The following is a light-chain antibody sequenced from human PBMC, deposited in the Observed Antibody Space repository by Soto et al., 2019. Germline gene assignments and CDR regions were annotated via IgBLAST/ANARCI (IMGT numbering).Light chain of an antibody. CDR3: QQHINWPLT. CDR1: QSVSSY. V-gene: IGKV3-11*01. Sequence: EIVLTLSPATLSLSPGERATLSCRASQSVSSYLAWYQQKPGQAPRLLIYDASNRATCIPARFSGSGSGTDFTLTISSLEPEDFALYCCQQHINWPLTCGGGSMVDIK. CDR2: DAS. J-gene: IGKJ4*01.